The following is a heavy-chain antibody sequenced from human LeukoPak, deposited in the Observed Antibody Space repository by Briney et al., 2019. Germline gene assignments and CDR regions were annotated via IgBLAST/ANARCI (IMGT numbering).Heavy chain of an antibody. D-gene: IGHD4/OR15-4a*01. CDR1: GFTVSSNY. J-gene: IGHJ6*02. V-gene: IGHV3-66*02. CDR2: MYSGGGT. CDR3: ARGTRPMVNYYYFYGLDV. Sequence: PGESLRLSCAASGFTVSSNYMNWVRQAPGKGLEWLSVMYSGGGTYYADSVKGRFTISRDNSENTLYLRMNNLTPEDTAVYYCARGTRPMVNYYYFYGLDVWGQGTTVTVSS.